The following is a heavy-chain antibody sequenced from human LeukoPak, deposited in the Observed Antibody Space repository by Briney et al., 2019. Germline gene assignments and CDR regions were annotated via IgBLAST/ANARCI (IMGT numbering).Heavy chain of an antibody. D-gene: IGHD6-19*01. CDR1: GFTFSSYA. Sequence: PGGSLRLSCAASGFTFSSYAMSWVRQAPGEGLEWVSAISGSGGSTYYADSVKGRFTISRDNSKNTLYLQMNSLRAEDTAVYYCARVVDRYYEYSSGLDYWGQGTLVTVSS. CDR3: ARVVDRYYEYSSGLDY. CDR2: ISGSGGST. J-gene: IGHJ4*02. V-gene: IGHV3-23*01.